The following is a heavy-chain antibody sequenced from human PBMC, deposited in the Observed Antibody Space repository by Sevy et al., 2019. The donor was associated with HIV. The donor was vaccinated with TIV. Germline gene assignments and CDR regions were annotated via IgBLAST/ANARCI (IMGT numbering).Heavy chain of an antibody. J-gene: IGHJ6*03. V-gene: IGHV3-7*01. D-gene: IGHD1-1*01. CDR1: GFSFSNYW. Sequence: GGSLRLSCVVSGFSFSNYWMTWVRQAPGKGLEWVANIKPDGSVKSYVDSVKGRFTISRDNAKNSLSLQMNSLSAEDTAVYYGARDTNYFYVGVWGKGTTVTVSS. CDR2: IKPDGSVK. CDR3: ARDTNYFYVGV.